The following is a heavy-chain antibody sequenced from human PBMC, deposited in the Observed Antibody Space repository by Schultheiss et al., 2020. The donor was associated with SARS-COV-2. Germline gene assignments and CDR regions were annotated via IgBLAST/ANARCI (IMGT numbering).Heavy chain of an antibody. D-gene: IGHD6-6*01. J-gene: IGHJ4*02. CDR1: GYSFATYG. V-gene: IGHV1-18*01. CDR2: LSPYNGHT. CDR3: ARHSSSSRPNFDY. Sequence: ASVKVSCQASGYSFATYGLTWVRQAPGEGLEWMGWLSPYNGHTDYAQQLQGRVTMTADTSTSTAYMELSSLRSEDTAVYYCARHSSSSRPNFDYWGQGTLVTVSS.